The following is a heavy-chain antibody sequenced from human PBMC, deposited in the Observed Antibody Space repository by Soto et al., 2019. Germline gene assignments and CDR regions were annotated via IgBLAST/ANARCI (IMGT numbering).Heavy chain of an antibody. Sequence: QVQLVESGGGVVQPGRSLRLSCAASGFTFSSYGMHWVRQAPGKGLEWVAVISYDGSNKYYADSVKGRFTISRDNSKNTLYLQMNSLRAEDTAVYYCAKVGGYCSSTSCLYYYYYGMDVWGQGTTVTVSS. CDR2: ISYDGSNK. CDR1: GFTFSSYG. V-gene: IGHV3-30*18. J-gene: IGHJ6*02. CDR3: AKVGGYCSSTSCLYYYYYGMDV. D-gene: IGHD2-2*01.